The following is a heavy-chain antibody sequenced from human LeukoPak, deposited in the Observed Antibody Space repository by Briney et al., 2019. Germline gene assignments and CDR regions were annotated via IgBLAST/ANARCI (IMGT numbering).Heavy chain of an antibody. J-gene: IGHJ4*02. CDR3: ARFRDYGDYGY. CDR2: IYYSGST. D-gene: IGHD4-17*01. Sequence: SETLSLTCTVSGGSISSYYRSWIRQPPGKGLEWIGYIYYSGSTNYNPSLKSRVTISVDTSKNQFSLKLSSVTAADTAVYYCARFRDYGDYGYWGQGTLVTVSS. CDR1: GGSISSYY. V-gene: IGHV4-59*01.